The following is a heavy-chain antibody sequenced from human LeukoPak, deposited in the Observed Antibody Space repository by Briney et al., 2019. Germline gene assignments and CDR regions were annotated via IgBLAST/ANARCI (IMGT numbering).Heavy chain of an antibody. V-gene: IGHV4-4*07. Sequence: KPSETLSLTCSVSGGSISNSYWSWIRQPAGEGLEWVGRMHVSGTTNYNPSLRSRVTMSVDTPKKQFSLRLSSVTAADTAVYYCARENYYNSSGYSEGLDVWGQGTTVTVS. CDR2: MHVSGTT. D-gene: IGHD3-22*01. J-gene: IGHJ6*02. CDR1: GGSISNSY. CDR3: ARENYYNSSGYSEGLDV.